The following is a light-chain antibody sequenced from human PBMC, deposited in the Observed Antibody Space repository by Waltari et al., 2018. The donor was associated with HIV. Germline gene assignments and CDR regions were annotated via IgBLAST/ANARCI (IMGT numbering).Light chain of an antibody. J-gene: IGLJ3*02. V-gene: IGLV1-44*01. CDR3: AAWDDSLNAWV. Sequence: QSVLTQPPSASGTPGQRVSISCSGSSSNIGSNIVNWYQQLPGTAPKPLIYSNNQRPSGVPDRCSGSKSGTSASLAISGLQSEDEADYYCAAWDDSLNAWVFGGGTKLTVL. CDR1: SSNIGSNI. CDR2: SNN.